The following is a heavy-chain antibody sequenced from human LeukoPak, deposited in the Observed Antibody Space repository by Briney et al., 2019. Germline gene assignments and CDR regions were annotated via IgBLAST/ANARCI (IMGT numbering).Heavy chain of an antibody. V-gene: IGHV1-18*01. CDR2: ISVYNGNT. Sequence: ASVKVSCKASGFTFTTYGISWVRQAPGQGLEWMGWISVYNGNTNYKQKFQDRVTMTTDTSTSTAYMELRSLRSDDTAVYYCARDATRSVIVGAEDGFDYWGQGTLVTVSS. CDR3: ARDATRSVIVGAEDGFDY. J-gene: IGHJ4*02. CDR1: GFTFTTYG. D-gene: IGHD1-26*01.